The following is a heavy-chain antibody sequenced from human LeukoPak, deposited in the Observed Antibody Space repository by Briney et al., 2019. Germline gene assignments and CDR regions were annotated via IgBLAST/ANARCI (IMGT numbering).Heavy chain of an antibody. V-gene: IGHV3-43*02. J-gene: IGHJ4*02. D-gene: IGHD3-16*02. Sequence: PGGSLRLSCAASGFTFEDYAMHWVRHGPGKGLEWVALIGGDGVSTYYAESVKGRFTISRDNGKNSMYMEMNSLRSEDTAMYYFSKTLRLGELSLYRPCDSWGQGTLVTVSS. CDR3: SKTLRLGELSLYRPCDS. CDR2: IGGDGVST. CDR1: GFTFEDYA.